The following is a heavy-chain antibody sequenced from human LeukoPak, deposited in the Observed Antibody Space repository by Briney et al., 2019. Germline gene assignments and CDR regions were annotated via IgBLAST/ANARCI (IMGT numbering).Heavy chain of an antibody. D-gene: IGHD2-2*01. CDR3: AKAMGGVVPAAKYLYGMDV. CDR1: GFTFSSYA. CDR2: ISGSGGST. Sequence: GGSLRLSCAASGFTFSSYAMSWVRQAPGKGLEWVSAISGSGGSTYYADSVKGRFTISRDNSKNTLYLQMNSLRAEDTAVYYCAKAMGGVVPAAKYLYGMDVWGQGTTVTVSS. J-gene: IGHJ6*02. V-gene: IGHV3-23*01.